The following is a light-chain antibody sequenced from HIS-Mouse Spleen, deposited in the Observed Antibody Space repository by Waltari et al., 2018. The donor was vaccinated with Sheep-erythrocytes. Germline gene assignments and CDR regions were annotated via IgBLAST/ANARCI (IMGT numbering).Light chain of an antibody. V-gene: IGKV1-5*03. CDR1: QSISSW. J-gene: IGKJ4*01. Sequence: DIQMTQSPYTLSASVGDRVTITCRASQSISSWLAWYQQKTGKAPKLLIYKASSLESGVPSRFSGSGSGTEFTLTISSLQPDDFATYYCQQYNSYPLTFGGGTKVEIK. CDR2: KAS. CDR3: QQYNSYPLT.